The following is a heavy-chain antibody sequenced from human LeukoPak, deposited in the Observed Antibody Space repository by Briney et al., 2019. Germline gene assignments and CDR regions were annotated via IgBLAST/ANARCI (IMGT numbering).Heavy chain of an antibody. J-gene: IGHJ4*02. V-gene: IGHV4-39*07. Sequence: SETLSLTCTVSGGSISTSSYFWGWVRQPPGKGLEWIGNIYYSGTTYYNPSLKSRVTVSVDTSKKQFSLKLSSVTAADTAVYYCAGGAYDFWSGYYTGFDYWGQGTLVTVSS. CDR3: AGGAYDFWSGYYTGFDY. D-gene: IGHD3-3*01. CDR2: IYYSGTT. CDR1: GGSISTSSYF.